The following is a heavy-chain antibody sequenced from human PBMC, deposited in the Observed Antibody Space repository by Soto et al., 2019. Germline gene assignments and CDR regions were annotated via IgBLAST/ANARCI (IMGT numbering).Heavy chain of an antibody. CDR3: ARDRGVAPPVAGNTHYYYYMDV. D-gene: IGHD6-19*01. J-gene: IGHJ6*03. V-gene: IGHV1-18*01. Sequence: QDQLLQSGAEVKKPGASVTVSCKASGYSFTNYGITWVRQAPGQGLEWMGWISAFNGNKHYAQKLQGRVTMTTEASTSTAYMQLRSLRSDDTAVYYCARDRGVAPPVAGNTHYYYYMDVWGKGTTVTVSS. CDR1: GYSFTNYG. CDR2: ISAFNGNK.